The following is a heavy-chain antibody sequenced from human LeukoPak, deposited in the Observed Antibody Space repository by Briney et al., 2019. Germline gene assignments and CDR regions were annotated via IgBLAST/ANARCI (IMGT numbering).Heavy chain of an antibody. CDR3: ARDLILDY. Sequence: PGGSLRLSCAASGLTFSTSAMHWVRQAPGKGLEWVANIKQDGSEKYYVDSVKGRFTISRDNAKNSLYLQMNSLRAEDTAVYYCARDLILDYWGQGTLVTVSS. V-gene: IGHV3-7*01. CDR1: GLTFSTSA. CDR2: IKQDGSEK. J-gene: IGHJ4*02.